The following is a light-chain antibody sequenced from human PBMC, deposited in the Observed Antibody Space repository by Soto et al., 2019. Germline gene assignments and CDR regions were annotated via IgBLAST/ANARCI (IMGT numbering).Light chain of an antibody. CDR1: SSDVGSYNL. CDR3: CSYAGSSTWV. V-gene: IGLV2-23*01. Sequence: QSALTQPASVSGSPGQSITISCSGSSSDVGSYNLVSWYQQYPGKAPKLTIYEDTKRPSGVSNRFSGSKSGNTASLTISGLQAEDEADSYCCSYAGSSTWVFGGGTKLTVL. CDR2: EDT. J-gene: IGLJ3*02.